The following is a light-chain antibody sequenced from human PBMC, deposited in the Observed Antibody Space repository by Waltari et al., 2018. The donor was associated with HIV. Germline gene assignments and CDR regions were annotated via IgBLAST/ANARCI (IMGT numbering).Light chain of an antibody. CDR1: TSNIGSNY. V-gene: IGLV1-44*01. CDR2: SDN. J-gene: IGLJ2*01. Sequence: QSVLTQPPSASGTPGQRVTISCSGTTSNIGSNYVNWYQQFPGTAPKLLIYSDNQRPSGVPDRISGSKSGTSASLAISGLQVEDEAEYYCAAWDDYMEGHVFGGGTKLTIL. CDR3: AAWDDYMEGHV.